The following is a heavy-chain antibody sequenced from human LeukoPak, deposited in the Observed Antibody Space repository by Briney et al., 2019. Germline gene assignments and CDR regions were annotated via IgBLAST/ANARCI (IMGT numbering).Heavy chain of an antibody. CDR3: ARGYSSSWYGYNRFDP. Sequence: SETLSLTCAVYGGSFSGYHWSWIRQAPGKGLEWIGEINHSGSTNYNPSLKSRVTISVDTSKNQFSLKLSSVTAADTAVYYCARGYSSSWYGYNRFDPWGQGTLVTVSS. D-gene: IGHD6-13*01. CDR1: GGSFSGYH. CDR2: INHSGST. J-gene: IGHJ5*02. V-gene: IGHV4-34*01.